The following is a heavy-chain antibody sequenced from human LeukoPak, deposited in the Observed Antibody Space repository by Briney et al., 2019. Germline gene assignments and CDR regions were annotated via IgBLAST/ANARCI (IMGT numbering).Heavy chain of an antibody. Sequence: GGSLRLSCAASEFTFSSYEMNWVRQAPGKGLEWVSYISSSGSTIYYADSVKDRFPLSRDNAKNSLDLQMNSLRAEDTAVYYCARATTKFRRDWFDPWGQGTLVTVSS. CDR1: EFTFSSYE. V-gene: IGHV3-48*03. J-gene: IGHJ5*02. CDR3: ARATTKFRRDWFDP. D-gene: IGHD3-9*01. CDR2: ISSSGSTI.